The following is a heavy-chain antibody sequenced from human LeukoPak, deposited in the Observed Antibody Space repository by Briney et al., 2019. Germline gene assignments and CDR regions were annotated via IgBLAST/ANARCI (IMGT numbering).Heavy chain of an antibody. J-gene: IGHJ6*04. D-gene: IGHD6-6*01. CDR1: GYSFSSHW. CDR3: ARQYSSSSPEMDV. V-gene: IGHV5-51*01. Sequence: GGSLKISCKGSGYSFSSHWIGWVRQMPGKGLEWMGIIYPGDSDTRYSPSFQGQVTISADKSISTAYLQWSSLKASDTAMYYCARQYSSSSPEMDVWGKGTTVTVSS. CDR2: IYPGDSDT.